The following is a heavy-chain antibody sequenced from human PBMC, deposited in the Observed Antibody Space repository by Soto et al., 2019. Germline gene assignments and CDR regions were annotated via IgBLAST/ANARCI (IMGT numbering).Heavy chain of an antibody. CDR3: ASDVSGWSRRAFDY. Sequence: QVQLQESGPGLVKPSETLSLTCTVSGASVVNDGYYWSWIRQPPGKGLEWIGYISNSGRTNYNPSLKRRLDISMDMSKNHFSLNLNSVTVAATAVYFCASDVSGWSRRAFDYWGLGTLVTVAS. V-gene: IGHV4-61*03. CDR1: GASVVNDGYY. D-gene: IGHD6-13*01. J-gene: IGHJ4*02. CDR2: ISNSGRT.